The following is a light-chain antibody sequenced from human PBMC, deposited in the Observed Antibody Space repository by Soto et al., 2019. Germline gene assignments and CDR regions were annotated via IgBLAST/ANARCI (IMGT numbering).Light chain of an antibody. CDR3: QQYGSSGT. J-gene: IGKJ1*01. V-gene: IGKV3-20*01. CDR2: GAS. CDR1: QSVSSN. Sequence: EIVMTQSPATLSVSPGERASLSCRASQSVSSNLAWYQQKPGQAPRLLIYGASNSATGIPDRFSGSGSGTDFTLTISRLEPEDFAVYYCQQYGSSGTFGQGTKVDI.